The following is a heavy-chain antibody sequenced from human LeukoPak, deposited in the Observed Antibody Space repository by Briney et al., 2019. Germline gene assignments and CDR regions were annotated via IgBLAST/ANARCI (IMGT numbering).Heavy chain of an antibody. D-gene: IGHD3-3*01. CDR1: GGSISSSSYS. V-gene: IGHV4-39*01. J-gene: IGHJ6*04. Sequence: SETLSLTCTVSGGSISSSSYSWGWIRQPPGKGLEWIGSIYYSGSTYYNPSLKSRVTISVDTSKNQFSLKLSSVTAADTAVYYCARHATTLRFLGSMDVWGKGTTVTVSS. CDR2: IYYSGST. CDR3: ARHATTLRFLGSMDV.